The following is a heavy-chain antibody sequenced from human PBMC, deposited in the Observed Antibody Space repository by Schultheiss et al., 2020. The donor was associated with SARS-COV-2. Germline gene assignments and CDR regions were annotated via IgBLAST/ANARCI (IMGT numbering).Heavy chain of an antibody. V-gene: IGHV3-49*04. CDR3: TRDPNDLAYFSPSLQEGYYFDY. CDR2: IRSIAYGATT. CDR1: GFTFSTSV. Sequence: GESLKISCVASGFTFSTSVMHWVRQAPGKGLEWVGFIRSIAYGATTEYAASVKGRFTISRDDSKSIAFLHMNSLKTEDTAVYYCTRDPNDLAYFSPSLQEGYYFDYWGQGTLVTVSS. J-gene: IGHJ4*02. D-gene: IGHD1-1*01.